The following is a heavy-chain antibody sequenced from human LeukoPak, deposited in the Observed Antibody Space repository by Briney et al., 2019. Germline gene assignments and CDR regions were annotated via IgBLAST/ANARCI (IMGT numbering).Heavy chain of an antibody. CDR2: IISHGGST. CDR3: ARVKMGATVSDYYYYYMDV. Sequence: PGRSLRLSCAASGFSFSSYTMHWVRQAPGKCLEYVSAIISHGGSTQYTNSVRGRFTISRDNSKNTLYLQMGSLRAEDMAVYYCARVKMGATVSDYYYYYMDVWGKGTTVTVSS. D-gene: IGHD1-26*01. J-gene: IGHJ6*03. V-gene: IGHV3-64*01. CDR1: GFSFSSYT.